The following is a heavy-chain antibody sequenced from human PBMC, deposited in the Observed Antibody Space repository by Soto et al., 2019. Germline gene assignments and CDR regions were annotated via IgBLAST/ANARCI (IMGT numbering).Heavy chain of an antibody. CDR3: AKDRDYGDYEFSGWFDP. Sequence: GGSLRLSCAASGFTFSSYAMSWVRQAPGKGLEWVSAISGSGGSTYYADSVKGRFTISRDNSKKSMYLQMNSLRAEDTAVYYCAKDRDYGDYEFSGWFDPWGQGTLVTVSS. D-gene: IGHD4-17*01. CDR2: ISGSGGST. J-gene: IGHJ5*02. V-gene: IGHV3-23*01. CDR1: GFTFSSYA.